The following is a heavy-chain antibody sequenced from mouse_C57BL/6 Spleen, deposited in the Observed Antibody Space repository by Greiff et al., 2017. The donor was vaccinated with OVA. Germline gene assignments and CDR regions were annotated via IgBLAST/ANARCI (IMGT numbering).Heavy chain of an antibody. J-gene: IGHJ1*03. D-gene: IGHD1-1*01. Sequence: EVMLVESGGDLVKPGGSLKLSCAASGFTFSSYGMSWVRQTPDKRLEWVATISSGGSYTYYPDSVKGRFTISRDNAKNTLYLQMSSLKSEDTAMYYCARPLYYGSSYDCYFDVWGTGTTVTVSS. V-gene: IGHV5-6*01. CDR1: GFTFSSYG. CDR2: ISSGGSYT. CDR3: ARPLYYGSSYDCYFDV.